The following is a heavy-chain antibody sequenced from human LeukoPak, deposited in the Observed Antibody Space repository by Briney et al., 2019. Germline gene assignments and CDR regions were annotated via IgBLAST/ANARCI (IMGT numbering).Heavy chain of an antibody. D-gene: IGHD3-3*01. V-gene: IGHV3-43D*03. Sequence: PGGSLRLSCAASGFTFDDYAMHWVRQAPGKGLEWVSLTSWDGGSTYYADSVKSRFTISRDNSKNSLYLQMNSLRAEDTALYYCAKDGLYYDFWSGYLGGDYMDVWGKGTTVTVSS. CDR3: AKDGLYYDFWSGYLGGDYMDV. CDR1: GFTFDDYA. J-gene: IGHJ6*03. CDR2: TSWDGGST.